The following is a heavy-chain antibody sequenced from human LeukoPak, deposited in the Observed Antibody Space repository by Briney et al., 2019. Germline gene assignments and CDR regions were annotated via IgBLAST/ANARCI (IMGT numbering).Heavy chain of an antibody. CDR2: IYLSGST. Sequence: SETLSLTCTVSGGAISSSSHYWGWIRQPPGKGLEWIGSIYLSGSTVYNPSLKSRVAISVDTSRNQFSLKLNSVTASDTAVYYCARNTTVTDWYFDLWGRGTLVTVSS. CDR1: GGAISSSSHY. V-gene: IGHV4-39*01. D-gene: IGHD1-1*01. CDR3: ARNTTVTDWYFDL. J-gene: IGHJ2*01.